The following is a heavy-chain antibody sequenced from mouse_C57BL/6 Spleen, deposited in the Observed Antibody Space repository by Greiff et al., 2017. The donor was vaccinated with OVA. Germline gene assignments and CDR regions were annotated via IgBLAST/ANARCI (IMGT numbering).Heavy chain of an antibody. D-gene: IGHD4-1*01. CDR2: IYPGDGDT. V-gene: IGHV1-80*01. J-gene: IGHJ4*01. CDR1: GYAFSSYW. Sequence: QVQLQQSGAELVKPGASVKISCKASGYAFSSYWMNWVKQRPGKGLEWIGQIYPGDGDTNYNGKFKGKATLTADKSSSTAYMQLSSLTSEDSAVYFCARSLTGTDYAMDYWGQGTSVTVSS. CDR3: ARSLTGTDYAMDY.